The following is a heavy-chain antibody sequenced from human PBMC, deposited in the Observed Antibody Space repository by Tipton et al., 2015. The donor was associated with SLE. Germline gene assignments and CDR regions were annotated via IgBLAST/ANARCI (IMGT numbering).Heavy chain of an antibody. J-gene: IGHJ6*02. V-gene: IGHV4-4*02. CDR2: IYHSGRI. CDR3: AGASDSSGWYPPWGMDV. Sequence: TLSLTCTVSGGSISNGNWWGWVRQSPGKGFEWIGEIYHSGRITSNPSLASRVTISMDKSKDQFSLKLTSVTVADTAVYYCAGASDSSGWYPPWGMDVWGQGTTVTVSS. CDR1: GGSISNGNW. D-gene: IGHD6-19*01.